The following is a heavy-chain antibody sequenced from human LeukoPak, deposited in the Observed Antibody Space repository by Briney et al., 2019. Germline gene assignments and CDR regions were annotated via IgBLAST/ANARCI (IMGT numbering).Heavy chain of an antibody. CDR3: AKEALTTVVTPVDYFQH. CDR1: GFTFSSFA. CDR2: INSVGSS. J-gene: IGHJ1*01. Sequence: PGGSLRLSCAASGFTFSSFAMSWVRQAPGKGLEWVSSINSVGSSYYADSVRGRFTNFRDNSKNTLHLQMNSLRAEDTALYYCAKEALTTVVTPVDYFQHWGQGTLVTVSS. V-gene: IGHV3-23*01. D-gene: IGHD4-23*01.